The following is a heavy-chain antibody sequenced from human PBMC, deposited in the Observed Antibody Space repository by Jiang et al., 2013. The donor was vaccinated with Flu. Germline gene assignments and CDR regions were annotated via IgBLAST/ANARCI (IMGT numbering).Heavy chain of an antibody. Sequence: QAPGQGLEWMGIINPSGGSTSYAQKFQGRVTMTRDTSTSTVYMELSSLRSEDTAVYYCARGQRVVLHDYWGQGTLVTVSS. CDR3: ARGQRVVLHDY. CDR2: INPSGGST. D-gene: IGHD3-3*01. V-gene: IGHV1-46*03. J-gene: IGHJ4*02.